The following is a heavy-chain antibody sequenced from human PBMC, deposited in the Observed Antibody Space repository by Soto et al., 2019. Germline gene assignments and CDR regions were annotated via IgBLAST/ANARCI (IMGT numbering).Heavy chain of an antibody. V-gene: IGHV3-30*18. CDR1: GFTFSSYG. CDR2: ISYDGSNK. J-gene: IGHJ4*02. D-gene: IGHD1-26*01. Sequence: GGSLRHSCAASGFTFSSYGMHWVRQAPGKGLEWVAVISYDGSNKYYADSVKGRFTISRDNSKNTLYLQMNSLRAEDTAVYYCAKDLSMSGSYYQPFDYWGQGTLVTVSS. CDR3: AKDLSMSGSYYQPFDY.